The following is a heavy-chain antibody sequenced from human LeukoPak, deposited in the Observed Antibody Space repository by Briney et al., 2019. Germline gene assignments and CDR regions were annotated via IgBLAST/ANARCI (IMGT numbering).Heavy chain of an antibody. CDR3: ARGSVGGIAVAGTQCLDY. V-gene: IGHV3-21*01. Sequence: PGGSLRLSCAASGFTFSSYSMNWVRQTPGKGLEWVSSISSSSSYIYYADSVKGRFTISRDNAKNSLYLQMNSLRAEDTAVYYCARGSVGGIAVAGTQCLDYWGQGTLVTVSS. J-gene: IGHJ4*02. CDR2: ISSSSSYI. CDR1: GFTFSSYS. D-gene: IGHD6-19*01.